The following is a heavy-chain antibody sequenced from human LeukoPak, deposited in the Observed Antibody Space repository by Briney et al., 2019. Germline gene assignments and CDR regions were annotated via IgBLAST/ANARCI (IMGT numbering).Heavy chain of an antibody. CDR3: ARHRYIWGSYRYSPNWFDP. CDR2: IYYSGST. CDR1: GGSISSSSYY. D-gene: IGHD3-16*02. V-gene: IGHV4-39*01. J-gene: IGHJ5*02. Sequence: PSETLSLTCTVSGGSISSSSYYWGWIRQPPGKGLEWIGSIYYSGSTYYNPSLKSRVTISVDTSKNQFSLKLSSVTAADTAVYYCARHRYIWGSYRYSPNWFDPWGQGTLVTVSS.